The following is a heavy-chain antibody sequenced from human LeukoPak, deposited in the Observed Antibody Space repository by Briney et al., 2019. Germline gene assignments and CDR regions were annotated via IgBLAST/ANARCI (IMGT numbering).Heavy chain of an antibody. V-gene: IGHV4-39*01. D-gene: IGHD3-22*01. J-gene: IGHJ6*02. CDR1: GGSISSSSYY. CDR3: ARGLKKTYYYDSSGYIGYYYYYGMDV. Sequence: PSETLSLTCTVSGGSISSSSYYWGWIRQPPGKGLEWIGSIYYSGSTYYNPSLKSRVTISVDTSKNQFSLKLSSVTAADTAVYYCARGLKKTYYYDSSGYIGYYYYYGMDVWGQGTTVTVSS. CDR2: IYYSGST.